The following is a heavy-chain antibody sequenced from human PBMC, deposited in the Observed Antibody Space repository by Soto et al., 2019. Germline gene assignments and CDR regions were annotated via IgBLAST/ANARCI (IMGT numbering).Heavy chain of an antibody. D-gene: IGHD6-13*01. CDR3: AHRPYTSSWQSNWFDP. CDR2: IYWDDDK. CDR1: GFSLSTSAVG. V-gene: IGHV2-5*02. Sequence: QITLKESGPTLVKPTQTLTLTCTSSGFSLSTSAVGVGWIRQPPGKALEWLALIYWDDDKRYSPSLKSRLTITKDTSKNQVVLTMINMDPVDTATYYCAHRPYTSSWQSNWFDPWGQGTLVTVSS. J-gene: IGHJ5*02.